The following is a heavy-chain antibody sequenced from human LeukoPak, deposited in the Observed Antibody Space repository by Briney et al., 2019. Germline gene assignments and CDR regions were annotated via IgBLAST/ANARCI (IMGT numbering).Heavy chain of an antibody. CDR3: ARDSGSGTQGDY. D-gene: IGHD3-10*01. V-gene: IGHV1-2*02. Sequence: GASVKVSCKASGYTFTGYYMHWVRQAPGQGLEWMGWINPNSGGTNYAQKFQGRDTMTRDTSISTAYMELSRLRSDDTAVYYCARDSGSGTQGDYWGQGTLVTVSS. CDR1: GYTFTGYY. J-gene: IGHJ4*02. CDR2: INPNSGGT.